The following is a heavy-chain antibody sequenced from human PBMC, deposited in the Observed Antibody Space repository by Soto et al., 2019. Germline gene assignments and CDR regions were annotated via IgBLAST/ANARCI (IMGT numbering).Heavy chain of an antibody. CDR2: IKSKADGETI. CDR3: AADIPPPQGPSYPIDY. D-gene: IGHD1-26*01. V-gene: IGHV3-15*01. J-gene: IGHJ4*02. Sequence: EVQLVESGGDLVTPGGSLRLSCATSGFTFSSAWMSWVRQAPGEGLEWVGRIKSKADGETIEYAAPVKGRFTISRDDSKATVFLQMNSLKAEDTAIYYSAADIPPPQGPSYPIDYWGEGTLVTVSS. CDR1: GFTFSSAW.